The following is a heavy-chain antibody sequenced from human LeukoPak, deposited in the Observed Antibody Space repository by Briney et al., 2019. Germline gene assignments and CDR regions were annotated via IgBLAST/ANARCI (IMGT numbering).Heavy chain of an antibody. Sequence: PGRSLRLSCAAPGIPFSSFGMHWLRQAPGKGLEWVAFIWYDGSNKYYADSVKGRFTISRDNSKNSLYLQMNSLRDEDTAVYYCAREDSSGYYSLYYYYGMDVWGQGTTVTVSS. V-gene: IGHV3-33*01. D-gene: IGHD3-22*01. CDR1: GIPFSSFG. J-gene: IGHJ6*02. CDR3: AREDSSGYYSLYYYYGMDV. CDR2: IWYDGSNK.